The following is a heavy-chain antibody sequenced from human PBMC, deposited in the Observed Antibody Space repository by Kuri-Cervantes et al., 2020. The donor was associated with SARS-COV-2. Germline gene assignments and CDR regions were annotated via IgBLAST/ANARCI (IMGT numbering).Heavy chain of an antibody. V-gene: IGHV3-11*01. CDR3: ARDSITMVQGVTSDAFDI. CDR2: ISSSGSTI. Sequence: GESLKISCAASGFTFSDYYMSWIRQAPGKGLEWVSYISSSGSTIYYADSVKGRFTISRDNAKNSLYLQMNSLRAEGTAVYYCARDSITMVQGVTSDAFDIWGQGTMVTVSS. CDR1: GFTFSDYY. D-gene: IGHD3-10*01. J-gene: IGHJ3*02.